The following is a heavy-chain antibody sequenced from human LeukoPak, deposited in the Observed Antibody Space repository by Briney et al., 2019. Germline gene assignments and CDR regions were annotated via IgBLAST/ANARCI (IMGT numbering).Heavy chain of an antibody. V-gene: IGHV4-30-4*08. J-gene: IGHJ5*02. Sequence: PSQTLSLTCTVSGGSISSGDYYWSWIRQPPGKGLEWIGYIYYSGSTYYNPSLKSRVTISVDTSKNQFSLKLSSVTAADTAVYYCARDPEEYYYGSGRINWFDPWGQGTLVTVSS. CDR1: GGSISSGDYY. CDR2: IYYSGST. CDR3: ARDPEEYYYGSGRINWFDP. D-gene: IGHD3-10*01.